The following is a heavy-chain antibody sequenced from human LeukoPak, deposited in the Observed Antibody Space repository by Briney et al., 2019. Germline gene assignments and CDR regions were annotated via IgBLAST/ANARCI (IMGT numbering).Heavy chain of an antibody. J-gene: IGHJ4*02. Sequence: SVKVSCKASGGTFSSYAISWVRQAPGQGLEWMGGIIPIFGTANYAQKFQGRVTITADESTSTAYMELSSLRSEDTAVYYCASQYSSVSPLDYWGQGTLVTVSS. CDR3: ASQYSSVSPLDY. D-gene: IGHD6-19*01. V-gene: IGHV1-69*13. CDR2: IIPIFGTA. CDR1: GGTFSSYA.